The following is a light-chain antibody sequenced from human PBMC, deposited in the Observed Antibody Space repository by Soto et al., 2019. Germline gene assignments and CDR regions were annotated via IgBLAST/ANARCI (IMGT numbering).Light chain of an antibody. J-gene: IGLJ1*01. V-gene: IGLV2-14*01. CDR2: DVS. CDR1: SSDVGGYNY. CDR3: SSYTSSSTDYV. Sequence: QSALAQPASVSGSPGHSITISCTGTSSDVGGYNYVSWYQQHPGKAPKLMIYDVSNRPSGVSNRFSGSKSGNTASLTISGLQAEDEADYYCSSYTSSSTDYVFGTGTKVTVL.